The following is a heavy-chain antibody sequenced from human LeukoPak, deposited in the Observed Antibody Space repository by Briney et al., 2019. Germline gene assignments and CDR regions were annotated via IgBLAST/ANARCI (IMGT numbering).Heavy chain of an antibody. Sequence: GRSLRLSCAASGFTFSSYGMHWVRQAPGKGLEWLAYISDSSTYTNYADSVKGRFTISRDNAKNSLYLQMNSLRAEDTAVYYCARSTLAPDAFDIWGQGTMVTVSS. J-gene: IGHJ3*02. V-gene: IGHV3-21*05. D-gene: IGHD1-1*01. CDR3: ARSTLAPDAFDI. CDR1: GFTFSSYG. CDR2: ISDSSTYT.